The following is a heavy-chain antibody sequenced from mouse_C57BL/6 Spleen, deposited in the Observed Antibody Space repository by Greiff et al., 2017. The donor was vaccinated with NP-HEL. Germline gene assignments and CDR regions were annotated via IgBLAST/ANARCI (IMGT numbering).Heavy chain of an antibody. CDR1: GYTFTSYW. V-gene: IGHV1-52*01. CDR3: AKGVYYGSSPFFDY. Sequence: QVQLKQPGAELVRPGSSVKLSCKASGYTFTSYWMHWVKQRPIQGLEWIGNIDPSDSETHYNQKFKDKATLTVDKSSSTAYMQLSSLTSEDSAVYYCAKGVYYGSSPFFDYWGQGTTLTVSS. J-gene: IGHJ2*01. CDR2: IDPSDSET. D-gene: IGHD1-1*01.